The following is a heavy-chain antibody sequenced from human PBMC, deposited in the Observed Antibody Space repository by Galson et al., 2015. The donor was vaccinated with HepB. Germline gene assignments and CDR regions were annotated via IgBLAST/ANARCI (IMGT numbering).Heavy chain of an antibody. V-gene: IGHV4-34*01. J-gene: IGHJ6*02. Sequence: SETLSLTCAVYGGSFSGYYWSWIRQPPGKGLEWIGEINHSGSTNYNPSLKSRVTISVDTSKNQFSLKLSSVTAADTAVYYCARAPERAYGSGRPYYYGMDVWGQGTTVTVSS. CDR3: ARAPERAYGSGRPYYYGMDV. CDR1: GGSFSGYY. D-gene: IGHD3-10*01. CDR2: INHSGST.